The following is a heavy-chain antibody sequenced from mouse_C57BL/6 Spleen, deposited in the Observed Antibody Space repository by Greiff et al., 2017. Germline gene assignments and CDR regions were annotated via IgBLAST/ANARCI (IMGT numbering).Heavy chain of an antibody. CDR3: ARGRQRRRRGAMDN. CDR1: GYTFTDYN. V-gene: IGHV1-18*01. D-gene: IGHD3-2*02. CDR2: INPNNGGT. Sequence: EVKLQESGPELVKPGASVKIPCKASGYTFTDYNMDWVKQSHGKSLEWIGDINPNNGGTIYNQKFKGKATLTVDKSSSTAYMELRSLTSEDTAVYYSARGRQRRRRGAMDNWGEGTADTVSS. J-gene: IGHJ4*01.